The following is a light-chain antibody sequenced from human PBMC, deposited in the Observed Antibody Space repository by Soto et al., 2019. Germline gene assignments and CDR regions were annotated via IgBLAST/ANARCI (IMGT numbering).Light chain of an antibody. CDR1: QSVHSY. J-gene: IGKJ5*01. V-gene: IGKV3D-15*01. CDR2: GAS. Sequence: EILMTQSPATLSVCPGERVTRSCRASQSVHSYLGWYQQKPGQAPRLLIFGASSRATGIPDRFSGSGSGTEFPLTISSLKSEDFAVYHCQQYNHWHTITLGQGTRLEIK. CDR3: QQYNHWHTIT.